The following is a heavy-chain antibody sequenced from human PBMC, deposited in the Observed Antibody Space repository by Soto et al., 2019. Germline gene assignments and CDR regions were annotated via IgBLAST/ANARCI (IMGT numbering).Heavy chain of an antibody. CDR1: GGSFSGYY. CDR3: ARGKRGDGYKTNVAYFDY. J-gene: IGHJ4*02. CDR2: INHSGST. V-gene: IGHV4-34*01. Sequence: QVQLQQWGAGLLKPSETLSLTCAVYGGSFSGYYWSWIRQPPGKGLEWIGEINHSGSTNYNPSLKSRVTIYVDTSKNQFSLKLSSVTAADTAVYYCARGKRGDGYKTNVAYFDYWGQGTLVTVSS. D-gene: IGHD3-10*01.